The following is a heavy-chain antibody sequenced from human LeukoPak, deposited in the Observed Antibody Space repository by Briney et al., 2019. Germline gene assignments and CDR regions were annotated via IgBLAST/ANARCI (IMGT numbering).Heavy chain of an antibody. CDR3: ARDRDFWSGYYPY. CDR2: MNPNSGNT. J-gene: IGHJ4*02. D-gene: IGHD3-3*01. CDR1: GYTFTSYD. Sequence: ASVKVSCKASGYTFTSYDINWVRQATGQGLEWMGWMNPNSGNTGYAQKFQGRVTMTTDTSTSTAYMELRSLRSDDTAVYYCARDRDFWSGYYPYWGQGTLVTVSS. V-gene: IGHV1-8*01.